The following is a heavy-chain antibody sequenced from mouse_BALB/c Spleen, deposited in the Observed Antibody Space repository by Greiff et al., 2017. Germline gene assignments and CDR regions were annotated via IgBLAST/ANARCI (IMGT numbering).Heavy chain of an antibody. D-gene: IGHD2-14*01. Sequence: VQLQQSGTVLARPGASVKMSCKASGYTFTSYWMHWVKQRPGQGLEWIGAIYPGNSGTSYNQKFKGKAKLTAVTSTSTAYMELSSLTNEDSAVYYCTSYRYDDGNWYFDVWGAGTTVTVSS. CDR1: GYTFTSYW. V-gene: IGHV1-5*01. CDR3: TSYRYDDGNWYFDV. J-gene: IGHJ1*01. CDR2: IYPGNSGT.